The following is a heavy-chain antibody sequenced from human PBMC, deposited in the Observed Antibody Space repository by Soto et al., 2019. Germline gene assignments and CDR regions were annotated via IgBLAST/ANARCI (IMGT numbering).Heavy chain of an antibody. Sequence: SETLSLTCTVSGGSISSSSYYWGWIRQPPGKGLEWIGSIYYSGSTYYNPSLKSRVTISVDTSKNQFSLKLSSVTAADTAVYYCARRGYSYGYLTYFDYWGQGNLVTVSS. CDR3: ARRGYSYGYLTYFDY. CDR1: GGSISSSSYY. D-gene: IGHD5-18*01. V-gene: IGHV4-39*01. J-gene: IGHJ4*02. CDR2: IYYSGST.